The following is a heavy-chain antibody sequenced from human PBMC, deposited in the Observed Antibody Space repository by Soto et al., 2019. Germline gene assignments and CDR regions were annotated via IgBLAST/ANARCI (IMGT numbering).Heavy chain of an antibody. J-gene: IGHJ6*02. D-gene: IGHD2-2*01. V-gene: IGHV3-23*01. CDR1: GFTFSSYA. CDR2: ISGGGGGT. Sequence: GGSLSLSCAASGFTFSSYAMSWVRQAPGKGLEWVSAISGGGGGTYYADSVRGRFTIPRDNSKNTLYLQMNSLRAEDTAVYYCAKDGPDCSSTSCYRWGRYYYYGMDVWGQGXTVTVSS. CDR3: AKDGPDCSSTSCYRWGRYYYYGMDV.